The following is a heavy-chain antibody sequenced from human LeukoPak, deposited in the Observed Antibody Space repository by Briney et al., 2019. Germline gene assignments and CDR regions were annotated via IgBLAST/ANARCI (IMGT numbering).Heavy chain of an antibody. D-gene: IGHD6-19*01. CDR1: GYTFTRCV. CDR3: AREGIFMGGSVAVAGSRFEYYYYYMDV. V-gene: IGHV7-4-1*02. CDR2: INTNTGSP. J-gene: IGHJ6*03. Sequence: ASVKVSCKATGYTFTRCVMNWVRQAPGQGLEWMGWINTNTGSPTYAQGFTGRFVFSLDTSVSTAYLQISSLKAEDTAVYYCAREGIFMGGSVAVAGSRFEYYYYYMDVWGKGTTVTVSS.